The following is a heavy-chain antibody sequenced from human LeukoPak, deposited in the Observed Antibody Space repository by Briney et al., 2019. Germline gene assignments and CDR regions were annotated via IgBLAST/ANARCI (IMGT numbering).Heavy chain of an antibody. CDR1: GGLISSYY. CDR3: AGSLLIAVVPFDY. V-gene: IGHV4-4*07. J-gene: IGHJ4*02. Sequence: SETLSLTCTVSGGLISSYYWSWIRQPAGKGLEWIGRIYTSGSTNYNPSLKSRVTMSVDTSKNQFSLKPSSVTAADTAVYYCAGSLLIAVVPFDYWGQGTLVTVSS. CDR2: IYTSGST. D-gene: IGHD6-19*01.